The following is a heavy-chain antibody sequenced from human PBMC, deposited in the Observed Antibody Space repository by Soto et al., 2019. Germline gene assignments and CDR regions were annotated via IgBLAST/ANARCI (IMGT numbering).Heavy chain of an antibody. J-gene: IGHJ4*02. CDR1: GFTFNTCA. CDR3: AKSSGSFYSPFDY. D-gene: IGHD3-10*01. V-gene: IGHV3-23*01. Sequence: SLRLSCAASGFTFNTCAMGWVRQAPGKGLEWVSGISGSGDSTYYADSVKGRFTISRDNSKNTLYLQMISLRAEDTALYYCAKSSGSFYSPFDYWGQGTLVTVSS. CDR2: ISGSGDST.